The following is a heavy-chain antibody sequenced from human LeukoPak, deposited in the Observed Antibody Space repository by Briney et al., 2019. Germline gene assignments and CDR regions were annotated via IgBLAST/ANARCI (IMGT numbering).Heavy chain of an antibody. Sequence: GSLRISCAASGFTFSSHAMSWVRQAPGKGLEWVSAISGSGGSTYYADPVKDRFTISRDNSKNTLYLQMNSLRAEDTAVYYCAKADVDIVATNGFDYWGQGTLVTVSS. CDR3: AKADVDIVATNGFDY. CDR2: ISGSGGST. D-gene: IGHD5-12*01. CDR1: GFTFSSHA. V-gene: IGHV3-23*01. J-gene: IGHJ4*02.